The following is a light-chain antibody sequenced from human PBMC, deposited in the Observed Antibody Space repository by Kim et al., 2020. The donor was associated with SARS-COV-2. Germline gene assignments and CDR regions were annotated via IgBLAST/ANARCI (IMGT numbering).Light chain of an antibody. CDR1: SSDVGGYNS. Sequence: GQSITISSTGTSSDVGGYNSVSWYKQHPGKAPKIMIYDVTKRPSGVSNRFSGSKSGNTASLTISGLQAEDESDYYCSSYARSNTYVFGTGTKVTVL. V-gene: IGLV2-14*03. CDR2: DVT. J-gene: IGLJ1*01. CDR3: SSYARSNTYV.